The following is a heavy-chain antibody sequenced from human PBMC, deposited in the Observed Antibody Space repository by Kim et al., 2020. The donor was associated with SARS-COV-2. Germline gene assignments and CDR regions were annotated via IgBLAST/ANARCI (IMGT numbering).Heavy chain of an antibody. J-gene: IGHJ4*02. V-gene: IGHV3-53*01. CDR3: APDWNQFDQ. D-gene: IGHD1-1*01. CDR2: VNHAADT. CDR1: GLTVSSHT. Sequence: GGSLRLSCAVSGLTVSSHTFIWVRQAPGEGLDWVALVNHAADTLYAVSVRGRLTASSDNSTNTIYFELNNMRADDNALDYCAPDWNQFDQWGQGTLAT.